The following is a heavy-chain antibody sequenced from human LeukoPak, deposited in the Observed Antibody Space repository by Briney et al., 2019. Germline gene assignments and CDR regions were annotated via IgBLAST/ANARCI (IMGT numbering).Heavy chain of an antibody. D-gene: IGHD6-19*01. CDR2: ISAYNGNT. V-gene: IGHV1-18*01. Sequence: ASVKVSCKASGYTFTSYGISWVRQAPGQGLEWMGWISAYNGNTNYAQKLQGRVTMTTDTSTSTAYVELRSLRSDDTAVYYCARDQSSGWPYYYYGMDVWGQGTTVTVSS. J-gene: IGHJ6*02. CDR1: GYTFTSYG. CDR3: ARDQSSGWPYYYYGMDV.